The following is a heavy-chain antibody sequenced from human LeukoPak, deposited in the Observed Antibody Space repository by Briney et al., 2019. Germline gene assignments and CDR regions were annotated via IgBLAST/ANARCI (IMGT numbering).Heavy chain of an antibody. CDR2: IYYSGTA. CDR3: ARDSAQVGVTDY. J-gene: IGHJ4*02. CDR1: GGSISSYY. V-gene: IGHV4-59*01. Sequence: SETLSLTCTVSGGSISSYYWSWIRQPPGKGLGWIGYIYYSGTANYNPSLKSRVTISGDTSKNQFSLKLSSVTAADTAVYYCARDSAQVGVTDYWGQGTLVTVSS. D-gene: IGHD1-26*01.